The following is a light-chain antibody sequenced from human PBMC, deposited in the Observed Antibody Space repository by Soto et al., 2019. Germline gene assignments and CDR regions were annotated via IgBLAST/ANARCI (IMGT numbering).Light chain of an antibody. CDR3: QQYNSYSTWK. CDR1: QSIRGW. V-gene: IGKV1-5*01. Sequence: DIQMIQSPSTLSEYVGARVTITCRASQSIRGWLAGYQQKPGKAPKLLIYDASSLATGFPSRFSGSGSGTEFTLPISCLQPDDFATYYCQQYNSYSTWKSGQGTNADI. J-gene: IGKJ1*01. CDR2: DAS.